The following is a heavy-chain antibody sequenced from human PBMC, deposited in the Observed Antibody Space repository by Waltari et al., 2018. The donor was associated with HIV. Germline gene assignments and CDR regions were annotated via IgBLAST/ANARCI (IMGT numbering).Heavy chain of an antibody. J-gene: IGHJ2*01. CDR2: IYYSGRA. CDR3: ARHALRVGASYWYFDL. D-gene: IGHD1-26*01. V-gene: IGHV4-39*01. CDR1: GGPIRISSYF. Sequence: QLQLQESGPGLVKPSEPLSLPCTLPGGPIRISSYFWGWIRQPPGRGLEWIGRIYYSGRAYYNASLQSRVTISVDTSTNQFSLKLSSVTAADTAVYYCARHALRVGASYWYFDLWGRGTLVSVSS.